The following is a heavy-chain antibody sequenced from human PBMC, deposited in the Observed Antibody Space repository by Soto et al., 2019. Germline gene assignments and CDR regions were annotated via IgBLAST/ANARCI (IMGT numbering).Heavy chain of an antibody. D-gene: IGHD3-10*01. CDR3: ARARITMVREVIKYNMDV. J-gene: IGHJ6*02. V-gene: IGHV4-59*01. CDR2: IYNSGST. CDR1: GGSISSYY. Sequence: SETLSLTCTVSGGSISSYYWIWIRRPPGKGLEWIGYIYNSGSTHSNPSLQSRVTISVDTSKNQFSLKLSSVTAADTGIYYCARARITMVREVIKYNMDVWGQGTMFTVS.